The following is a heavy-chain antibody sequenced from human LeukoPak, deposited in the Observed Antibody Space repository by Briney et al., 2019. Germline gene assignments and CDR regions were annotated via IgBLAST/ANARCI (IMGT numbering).Heavy chain of an antibody. V-gene: IGHV1-18*01. Sequence: ASVKVSCKASGYTFTSYGISWVRQAPGQGLEWMGWISAYNGNTNYAQKLQGRVTMTTDTSTSTAYMELRSLRSDGTAVYYCAIARSSGQNWFDPWGQGTLVTVSS. D-gene: IGHD6-19*01. CDR3: AIARSSGQNWFDP. CDR1: GYTFTSYG. CDR2: ISAYNGNT. J-gene: IGHJ5*02.